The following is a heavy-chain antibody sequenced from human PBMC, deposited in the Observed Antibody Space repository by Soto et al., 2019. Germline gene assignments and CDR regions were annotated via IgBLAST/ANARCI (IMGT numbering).Heavy chain of an antibody. D-gene: IGHD2-2*01. Sequence: ASVKVSCKASGYTFTSYAMHWVRQAPGQRLEWMGWINAGNGNTKCSQKFQGRVTITRDTSASTAYMELSSLRSEDTAVYYCARDQRSPAAFDIWGQGTMVTVSS. J-gene: IGHJ3*02. CDR3: ARDQRSPAAFDI. CDR1: GYTFTSYA. V-gene: IGHV1-3*01. CDR2: INAGNGNT.